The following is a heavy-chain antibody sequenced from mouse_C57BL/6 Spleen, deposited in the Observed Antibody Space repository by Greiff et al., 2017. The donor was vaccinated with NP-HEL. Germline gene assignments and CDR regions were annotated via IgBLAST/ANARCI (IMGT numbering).Heavy chain of an antibody. CDR1: GFTFSDYG. Sequence: EVKLMESGGGLVKPGGSLKLSCAASGFTFSDYGMHWVRQAPEKGLEWVAYISRGSSTIYYADKVKGRFTIARDNAKNTMFLQMTSLESEDTDMYYSARDWEYAMEDWGKGTSVTVSS. CDR3: ARDWEYAMED. V-gene: IGHV5-17*01. D-gene: IGHD4-1*01. CDR2: ISRGSSTI. J-gene: IGHJ4*01.